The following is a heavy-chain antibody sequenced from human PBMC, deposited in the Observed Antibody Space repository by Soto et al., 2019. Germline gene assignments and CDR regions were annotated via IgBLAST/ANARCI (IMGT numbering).Heavy chain of an antibody. J-gene: IGHJ6*03. CDR1: GGTFSSYT. Sequence: SVKVSCKASGGTFSSYTISWVRQAPGQGLEWMGRIIPILGIANYAQKFQGRVTITADKSTSTAYMELSSLRSEDTAVYYCAVGSTVTTLGCYYYMDVWGKGTTVTVSS. CDR3: AVGSTVTTLGCYYYMDV. CDR2: IIPILGIA. D-gene: IGHD4-4*01. V-gene: IGHV1-69*02.